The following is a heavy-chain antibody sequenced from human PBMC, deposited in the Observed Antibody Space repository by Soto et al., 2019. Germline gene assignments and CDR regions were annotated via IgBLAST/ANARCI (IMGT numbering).Heavy chain of an antibody. J-gene: IGHJ4*02. CDR2: IFYTGST. V-gene: IGHV4-39*01. CDR1: SGSISSTIYS. D-gene: IGHD6-13*01. CDR3: AEGSAAAGIDY. Sequence: PSETLSLTCTVSSGSISSTIYSWDWIRQPPGKGLEWIGSIFYTGSTYYNPSLRSRVTISVDTSKNQFSLNLSSVTAADTAVYYCAEGSAAAGIDYWGQGTLVTVSS.